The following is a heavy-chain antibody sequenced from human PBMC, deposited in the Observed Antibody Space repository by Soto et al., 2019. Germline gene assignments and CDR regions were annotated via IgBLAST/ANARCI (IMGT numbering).Heavy chain of an antibody. V-gene: IGHV3-23*01. CDR1: GFTFSSYA. CDR3: AKDLGYCISTSCFENPFDY. Sequence: GGSLRLSCAASGFTFSSYAMSWVRQAPGKGLDWFSAISGSGGSIYYADSVKGRFTISRDNSKNTLYLQMNSLRAEDTAVYYCAKDLGYCISTSCFENPFDYWGQGTLVTVSS. CDR2: ISGSGGSI. J-gene: IGHJ4*02. D-gene: IGHD2-2*01.